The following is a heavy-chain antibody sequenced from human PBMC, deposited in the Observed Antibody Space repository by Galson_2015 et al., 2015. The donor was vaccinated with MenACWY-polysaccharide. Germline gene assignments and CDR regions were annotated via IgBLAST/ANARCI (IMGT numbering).Heavy chain of an antibody. CDR1: GFTFSSYS. Sequence: SLRLSCAASGFTFSSYSMNWVRQAPGKGLEWVSSISSSTSYIYYADSVKGRFTISRDNAKNSLSLQMNSLRAEDTAVYYCAREQEWLVSSNYYYYGMDVWGQGTTVTVSS. CDR2: ISSSTSYI. D-gene: IGHD3-3*01. V-gene: IGHV3-21*01. J-gene: IGHJ6*02. CDR3: AREQEWLVSSNYYYYGMDV.